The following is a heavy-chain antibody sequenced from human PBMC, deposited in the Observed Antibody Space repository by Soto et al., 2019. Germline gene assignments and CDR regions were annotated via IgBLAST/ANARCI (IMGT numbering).Heavy chain of an antibody. CDR3: ARWVDCSGGSCYPNWFDP. Sequence: ASVKVSCKASGYTFTSYGISWVRQAPGQGLEWMGWISAYNGNTNYAQKLQGRVTMTTDTSTSTAYMELRSLRSDDTAVYYCARWVDCSGGSCYPNWFDPWGEGTLVTVSS. D-gene: IGHD2-15*01. CDR1: GYTFTSYG. CDR2: ISAYNGNT. J-gene: IGHJ5*02. V-gene: IGHV1-18*04.